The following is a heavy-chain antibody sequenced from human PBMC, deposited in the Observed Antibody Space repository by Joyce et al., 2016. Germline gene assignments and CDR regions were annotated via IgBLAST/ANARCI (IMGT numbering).Heavy chain of an antibody. J-gene: IGHJ4*02. D-gene: IGHD3-9*01. CDR3: ARDAADYGILTGYF. Sequence: QVQLVQSGAEVKKPGSSVKVSCKASGDTFNNYAITWVRQAPGQGLEWMGGTSPIFNTPNYAQKVRGRVTITVDESASTVYMELSSLRSEDTAVYYCARDAADYGILTGYFWGQGTRVTVSS. CDR2: TSPIFNTP. V-gene: IGHV1-69*12. CDR1: GDTFNNYA.